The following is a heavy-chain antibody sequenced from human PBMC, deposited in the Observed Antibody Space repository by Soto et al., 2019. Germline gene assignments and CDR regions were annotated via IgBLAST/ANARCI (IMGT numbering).Heavy chain of an antibody. Sequence: GASVKVSCKASGYTFSSYAMHWVRQAPGQGLEWMGWINAGNGNTKYSQKFQGRVTITRDTSASTAYMDLSSLRSEDTAVYYCARDRSYYDYVWGTYRYTFDIWGQGTMVTVSS. J-gene: IGHJ3*02. D-gene: IGHD3-16*02. CDR2: INAGNGNT. CDR1: GYTFSSYA. CDR3: ARDRSYYDYVWGTYRYTFDI. V-gene: IGHV1-3*01.